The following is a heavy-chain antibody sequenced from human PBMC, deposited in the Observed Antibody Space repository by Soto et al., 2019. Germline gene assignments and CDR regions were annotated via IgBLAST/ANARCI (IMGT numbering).Heavy chain of an antibody. D-gene: IGHD2-21*02. CDR2: VISSGNTI. CDR1: GFTFSSYS. J-gene: IGHJ4*01. CDR3: ARHSVGDGGVSDCYFDL. Sequence: GGSLRLSCAASGFTFSSYSMNWVRQAPGEGLEWISYVISSGNTIYYADSVKGRFTISRDNAKNSLYLQMNSLRAEDTAVYFCARHSVGDGGVSDCYFDLWRHGTLIMVSS. V-gene: IGHV3-48*01.